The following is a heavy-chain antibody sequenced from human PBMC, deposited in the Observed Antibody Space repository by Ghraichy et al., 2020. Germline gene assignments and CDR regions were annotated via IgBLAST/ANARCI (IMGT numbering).Heavy chain of an antibody. D-gene: IGHD6-19*01. CDR1: GGSISSYY. CDR2: ISNSGST. CDR3: ARLGTGWRDAFDI. V-gene: IGHV4-59*08. Sequence: SETLSLTCTVSGGSISSYYWSWIRQSPGKGLEWIGYISNSGSTNYSPSLKSRVTISGDTSKNQFSLKLNSVTAADTAVYYCARLGTGWRDAFDIWGQGTMVTVSS. J-gene: IGHJ3*02.